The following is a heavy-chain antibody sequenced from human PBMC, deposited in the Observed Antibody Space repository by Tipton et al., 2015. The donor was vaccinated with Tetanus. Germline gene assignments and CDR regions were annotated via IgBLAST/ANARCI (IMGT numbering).Heavy chain of an antibody. CDR2: IYSSENS. CDR1: GGSITGYF. J-gene: IGHJ4*02. D-gene: IGHD5-24*01. CDR3: ARHPQTSNNLDY. V-gene: IGHV4-4*07. Sequence: TLSLTCSVSGGSITGYFWSWIRQPAGKGLEWIGNIYSSENSKYNPPLKSRATMSVDTSKNQFSLRLSSVTAADTAVYYCARHPQTSNNLDYWGQGTLVTVSS.